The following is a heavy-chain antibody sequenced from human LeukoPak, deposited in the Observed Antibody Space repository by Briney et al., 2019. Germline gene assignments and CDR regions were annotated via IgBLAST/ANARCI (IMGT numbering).Heavy chain of an antibody. J-gene: IGHJ4*02. Sequence: PSETLSLTXTVSGGSIRSYYWNWIRQPPGKGLEWIGYIYYSGSTNYNTSLKSRLTISVDTSKNQFSLKLSSVTAADTAVYYCARYVWGSYPTFEDYWGQGTLVTVSS. CDR2: IYYSGST. CDR3: ARYVWGSYPTFEDY. D-gene: IGHD3-16*02. V-gene: IGHV4-59*01. CDR1: GGSIRSYY.